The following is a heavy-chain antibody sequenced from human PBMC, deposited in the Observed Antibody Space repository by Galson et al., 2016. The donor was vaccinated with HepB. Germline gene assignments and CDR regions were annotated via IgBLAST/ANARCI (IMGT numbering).Heavy chain of an antibody. CDR3: AKVLVTTVGATTHSFEI. V-gene: IGHV3-53*01. CDR2: IYGGGGT. Sequence: SLRLSCAASGFTVSSNYMTWVRQAPGEGLEWVSVIYGGGGTNYADSVKGRFTISSDESKKTVYLQMNSLRADDTAVYYCAKVLVTTVGATTHSFEIWGQGTMVTVSS. D-gene: IGHD1-26*01. J-gene: IGHJ3*02. CDR1: GFTVSSNY.